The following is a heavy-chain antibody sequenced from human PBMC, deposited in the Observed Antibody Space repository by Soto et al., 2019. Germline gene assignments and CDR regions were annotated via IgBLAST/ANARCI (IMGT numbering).Heavy chain of an antibody. CDR2: ISSSGDNT. V-gene: IGHV3-23*01. J-gene: IGHJ3*02. CDR3: AKFKGGVNDGLDI. D-gene: IGHD6-25*01. Sequence: EVQLLESGGGLVQPGGSLRLPCAASGFTFRNYAMTWVRQAPGKGLEWVSGISSSGDNTYYPSSVRGRFTISRDNSKDTLFLQMSSLRAEDTATYYCAKFKGGVNDGLDIWGQGTMVTVSS. CDR1: GFTFRNYA.